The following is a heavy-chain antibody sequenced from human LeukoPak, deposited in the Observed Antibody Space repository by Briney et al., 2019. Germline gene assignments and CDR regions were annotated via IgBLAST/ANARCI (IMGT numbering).Heavy chain of an antibody. V-gene: IGHV3-30*02. D-gene: IGHD5-18*01. Sequence: GGSLRLSCAASGFTFSSYGMHWVRQAPGKGLEWVAFIRYDGSNKYYADSVKGRFTISRDNSKNTLYLQMNSLRAEDTAVYYCAKERGYSYGYFDYWGQGTLVTVSS. J-gene: IGHJ4*02. CDR3: AKERGYSYGYFDY. CDR2: IRYDGSNK. CDR1: GFTFSSYG.